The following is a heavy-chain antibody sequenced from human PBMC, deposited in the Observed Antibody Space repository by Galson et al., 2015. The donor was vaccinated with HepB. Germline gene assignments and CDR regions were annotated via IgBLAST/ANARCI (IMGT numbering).Heavy chain of an antibody. CDR3: ARESGGYGHRWFDP. CDR2: ISYDGSNK. J-gene: IGHJ5*02. D-gene: IGHD5-12*01. CDR1: GFTFSSYS. V-gene: IGHV3-30*04. Sequence: SLRLSCAASGFTFSSYSMQWVRQAPGKGLQWVAIISYDGSNKYYADSAKGRFTISRDNSRNTLYLQMNSLKPEDTSLYYCARESGGYGHRWFDPWGQGTLVTVSS.